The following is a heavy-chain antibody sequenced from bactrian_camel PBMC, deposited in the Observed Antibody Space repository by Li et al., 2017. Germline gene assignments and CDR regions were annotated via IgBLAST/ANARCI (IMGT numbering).Heavy chain of an antibody. CDR1: IFRYSIHC. CDR2: VDTYGNT. D-gene: IGHD2*01. Sequence: VQLVESGGGSVRAGGALRLSCAASIFRYSIHCMAWFRQAPGKEREAVATVDTYGNTDYADSVKGRFTISRDNAKNTLYLQMNSLESEDTGVYYCAAEKGNYGDYCGPSWPFGNRGQGTQVTVSS. CDR3: AAEKGNYGDYCGPSWPFGN. J-gene: IGHJ4*01. V-gene: IGHV3S1*01.